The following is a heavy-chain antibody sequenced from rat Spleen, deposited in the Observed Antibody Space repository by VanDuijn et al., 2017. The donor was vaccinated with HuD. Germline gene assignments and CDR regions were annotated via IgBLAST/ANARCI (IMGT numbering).Heavy chain of an antibody. CDR1: GFNFTYYW. D-gene: IGHD4-3*01. Sequence: EVKLVESGGGLVHPGRSVKLSGAASGFNFTYYWQGWVLQAPGTELAWVASFIHPGGSTYYPVVVKGRFTVSRDNAKSTLYLQMDSLRSEDTATYYCARLGFGVDYWGQGVMVTVSS. V-gene: IGHV5-31*01. CDR3: ARLGFGVDY. J-gene: IGHJ2*01. CDR2: FIHPGGST.